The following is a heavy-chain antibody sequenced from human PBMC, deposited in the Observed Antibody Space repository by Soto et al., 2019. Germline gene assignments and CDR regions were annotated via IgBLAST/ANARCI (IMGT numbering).Heavy chain of an antibody. D-gene: IGHD3-10*01. CDR1: GGTISSYY. J-gene: IGHJ6*02. V-gene: IGHV4-59*08. Sequence: PSETLSLTCTVSGGTISSYYWSWIRQPTGKGLEWIGYVYYSGSTNYNPSLKSRVTISVDTSKNQFPLKLSSVTAADTAVYYCARSGSGSYSPYYYYYGMDVWGQGTTVTVSS. CDR2: VYYSGST. CDR3: ARSGSGSYSPYYYYYGMDV.